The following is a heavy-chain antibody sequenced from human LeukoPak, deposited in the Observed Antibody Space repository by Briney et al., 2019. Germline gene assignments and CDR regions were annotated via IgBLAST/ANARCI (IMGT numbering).Heavy chain of an antibody. CDR2: INPSSGGT. V-gene: IGHV1-2*06. CDR3: ARGGFKDYYYMDV. Sequence: ASVKVSCKASGYTFTGYYMHWVRQAPGQGLEWMGRINPSSGGTNYAQKFQGRVTMTRDTSISTAYMELSRLRSDDTAVYYCARGGFKDYYYMDVWGKGTTVTVSS. CDR1: GYTFTGYY. D-gene: IGHD2-15*01. J-gene: IGHJ6*03.